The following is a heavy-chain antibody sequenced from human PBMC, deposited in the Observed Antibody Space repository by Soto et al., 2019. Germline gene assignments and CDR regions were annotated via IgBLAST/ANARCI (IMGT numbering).Heavy chain of an antibody. V-gene: IGHV4-59*01. CDR2: IYYSGTT. D-gene: IGHD6-19*01. CDR3: ARQQWLVLNAFDI. J-gene: IGHJ3*02. Sequence: PSETLSLTCTVSRGSINNSYWTWIRQPPGKRLEWIGYIYYSGTTNYNPSLKSRVTISVDTSKNQFSLKLSSVTAADTAVYYCARQQWLVLNAFDIWGQGTMVTV. CDR1: RGSINNSY.